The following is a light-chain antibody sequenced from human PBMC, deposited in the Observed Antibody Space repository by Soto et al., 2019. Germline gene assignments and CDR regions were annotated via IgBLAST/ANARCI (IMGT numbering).Light chain of an antibody. CDR3: SSYTSTSTPYV. CDR1: SNDVGLYNH. Sequence: QSALTQPASVSGSPGQSITMSCTGTSNDVGLYNHVSWYQQHPGKAPKLIIFEVSNRPSGVSNRFSGSKSGNTASLTISGLQPEDEADYHCSSYTSTSTPYVFGTGTKLTVL. CDR2: EVS. J-gene: IGLJ1*01. V-gene: IGLV2-14*01.